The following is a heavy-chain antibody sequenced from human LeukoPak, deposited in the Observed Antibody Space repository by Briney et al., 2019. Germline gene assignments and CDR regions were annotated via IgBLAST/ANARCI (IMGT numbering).Heavy chain of an antibody. CDR1: GFTFTPFT. D-gene: IGHD6-19*01. CDR2: ISGTGTYI. V-gene: IGHV3-21*01. CDR3: ARGLVVAGTLVP. J-gene: IGHJ5*02. Sequence: GESLRLSCAASGFTFTPFTMNWVRQAPGKGLEWVASISGTGTYIYYADSMKGRFTISRDNGKKSLYLQMNSLTADDTAVYYCARGLVVAGTLVPWGQGPLVTVSS.